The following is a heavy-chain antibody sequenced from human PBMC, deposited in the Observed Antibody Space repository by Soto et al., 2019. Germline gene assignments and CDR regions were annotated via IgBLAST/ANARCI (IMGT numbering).Heavy chain of an antibody. CDR1: GFTFSSYG. V-gene: IGHV3-30*18. J-gene: IGHJ6*02. Sequence: QVPLVESGGGVVQPGRSLRLSCAASGFTFSSYGMHWVRQAPGKGLEWVAVISYDGSNKYYADSVKGRFTISRDNSKNTLYLQMNSLRAEDTAVYYCAKDRTGYSGYETHHGMDVWGQGTTVTVSS. CDR2: ISYDGSNK. CDR3: AKDRTGYSGYETHHGMDV. D-gene: IGHD5-12*01.